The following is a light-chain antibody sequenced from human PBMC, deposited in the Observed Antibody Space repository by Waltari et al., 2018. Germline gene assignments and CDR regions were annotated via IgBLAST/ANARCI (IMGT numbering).Light chain of an antibody. CDR2: AAS. Sequence: DIQMTQSPSSLSASEGDRVTITCRASQTISTYLNWYQQKPGKAPKLLIYAASSLQVGVPSSVSGSGSGTDFKLTISSLQPEDFATYYCQQSYISPRTFGGGTKVEI. J-gene: IGKJ4*01. V-gene: IGKV1-39*01. CDR1: QTISTY. CDR3: QQSYISPRT.